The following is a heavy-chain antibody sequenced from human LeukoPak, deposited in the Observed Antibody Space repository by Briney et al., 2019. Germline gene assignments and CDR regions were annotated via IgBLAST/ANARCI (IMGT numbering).Heavy chain of an antibody. CDR3: ARDDPLGY. CDR2: IYTSGST. CDR1: GGSIGSGSYY. J-gene: IGHJ4*02. Sequence: SQTLSLTCTVSGGSIGSGSYYWSWIRQPAGKGLEWIGRIYTSGSTNYNPSLKSRVTISVDTSKNQFSLKLSSVTAADTAVYYCARDDPLGYWGQGTLVTVSS. V-gene: IGHV4-61*02.